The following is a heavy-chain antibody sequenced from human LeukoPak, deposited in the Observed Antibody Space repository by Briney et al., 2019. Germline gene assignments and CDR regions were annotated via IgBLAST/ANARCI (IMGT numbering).Heavy chain of an antibody. V-gene: IGHV4-4*07. CDR3: ARGLIAVAGTFIGWFDP. CDR1: GGSISSYY. CDR2: IYTSGST. Sequence: SETLSLTCTVSGGSISSYYWSWIRQPAGKGLEWIGRIYTSGSTNYNPSLKSRVTMSVDTSKNQFSLKLCCVTAADTAVYYCARGLIAVAGTFIGWFDPWGQGTLVTVSS. D-gene: IGHD6-19*01. J-gene: IGHJ5*02.